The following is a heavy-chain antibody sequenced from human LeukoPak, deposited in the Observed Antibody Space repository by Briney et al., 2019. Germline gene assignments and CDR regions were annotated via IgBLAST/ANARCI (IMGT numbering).Heavy chain of an antibody. Sequence: GGSLRLSCAASGFTFSSYWMHWVRQAPGKGLVWVSRISSDGTSTSYADSVKGRFTISRDNAKNTLYLQMNSLRAEDTAVYYCAGGYRYFHHWGQGTLVTVPS. CDR1: GFTFSSYW. J-gene: IGHJ1*01. CDR2: ISSDGTST. CDR3: AGGYRYFHH. V-gene: IGHV3-74*01. D-gene: IGHD1-1*01.